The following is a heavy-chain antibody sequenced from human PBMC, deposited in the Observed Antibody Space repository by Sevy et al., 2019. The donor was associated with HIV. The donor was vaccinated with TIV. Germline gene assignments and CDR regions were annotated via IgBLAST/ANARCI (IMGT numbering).Heavy chain of an antibody. CDR3: ARGLKAPYYDPSSGYLSWFDP. D-gene: IGHD3-3*01. J-gene: IGHJ5*02. Sequence: SETLSLTCSVSGDSINSDYWTWIRHPPGKGLEWIGFIYYNGDTNYNPSLKTRVTMSIDTSKKQFSLKLTSLTAADTAVYYCARGLKAPYYDPSSGYLSWFDPWGQGTLVTVSS. V-gene: IGHV4-59*01. CDR1: GDSINSDY. CDR2: IYYNGDT.